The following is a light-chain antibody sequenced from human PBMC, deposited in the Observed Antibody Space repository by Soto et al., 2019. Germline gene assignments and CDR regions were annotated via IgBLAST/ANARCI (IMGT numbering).Light chain of an antibody. Sequence: QSPVSLSVCKGDGYGLCFRASQSVGNNLAWYQQKPGQAPRLLIYGASSRATGIPDRFSGSGSGTDFTLTISRLEPEDFAVYYCQQYGSSLITFGQGTRPENK. J-gene: IGKJ5*01. V-gene: IGKV3-20*01. CDR2: GAS. CDR1: QSVGNN. CDR3: QQYGSSLIT.